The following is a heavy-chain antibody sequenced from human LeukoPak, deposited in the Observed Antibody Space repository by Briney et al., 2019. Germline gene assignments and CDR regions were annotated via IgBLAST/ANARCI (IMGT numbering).Heavy chain of an antibody. V-gene: IGHV3-23*01. Sequence: SGGSLRLSCVVSGFTFSTYAMNWVRQAPGKGLEWVSATSGSGGSTYYADSVKGRLTISRDNSKNTLYMQMNSLRAEDTAVYYCAKDPWGFGAFDYWGQGTLVTVSS. CDR2: TSGSGGST. D-gene: IGHD3-10*01. J-gene: IGHJ4*02. CDR1: GFTFSTYA. CDR3: AKDPWGFGAFDY.